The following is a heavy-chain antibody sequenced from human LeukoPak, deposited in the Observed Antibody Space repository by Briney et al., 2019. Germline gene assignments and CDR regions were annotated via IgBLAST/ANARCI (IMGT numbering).Heavy chain of an antibody. CDR1: GFTFSSYS. CDR2: ISSSSSPI. Sequence: GGSLRLSCAASGFTFSSYSMNWVRQAPGKGLEWITYISSSSSPIYYADSVKGRFTISRDNAKNSLYLQMNSLRAEDTAVYYCAELGITMIGGVWGKGTTVTISS. V-gene: IGHV3-48*04. D-gene: IGHD3-10*02. J-gene: IGHJ6*04. CDR3: AELGITMIGGV.